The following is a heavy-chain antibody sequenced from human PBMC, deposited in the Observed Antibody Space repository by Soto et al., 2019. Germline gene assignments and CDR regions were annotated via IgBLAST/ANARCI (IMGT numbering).Heavy chain of an antibody. V-gene: IGHV3-13*01. D-gene: IGHD2-2*01. J-gene: IGHJ5*02. Sequence: GGSLRLSCAASGFTFSSYDMHWVRQATGKGLEWVSAIGTDGDTYYPGSVKVRFTISRENAKNSLYLQMNSLSAGDTAVSYCARALNQLGLFSWGQGTLVTVSS. CDR2: IGTDGDT. CDR1: GFTFSSYD. CDR3: ARALNQLGLFS.